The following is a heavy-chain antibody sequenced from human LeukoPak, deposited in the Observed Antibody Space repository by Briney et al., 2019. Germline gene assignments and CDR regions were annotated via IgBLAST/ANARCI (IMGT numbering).Heavy chain of an antibody. J-gene: IGHJ4*02. CDR2: VSSSGSTT. CDR1: GFTFSDYY. Sequence: GGSLRLSCAASGFTFSDYYMSWIRQAPGKGLEWVSYVSSSGSTTHHADSVKGRFTVSRDNAKNSLSLQMNSLRAADTAVYYCARVGSIAAAGTTDYWGQGTLVTVSS. D-gene: IGHD6-13*01. V-gene: IGHV3-11*01. CDR3: ARVGSIAAAGTTDY.